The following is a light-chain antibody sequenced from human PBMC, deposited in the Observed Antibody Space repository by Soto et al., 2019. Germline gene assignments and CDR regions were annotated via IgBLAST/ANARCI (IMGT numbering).Light chain of an antibody. V-gene: IGKV3-15*01. CDR2: GAS. CDR3: QQYNNWPPWT. J-gene: IGKJ1*01. CDR1: QSVSSN. Sequence: EIVLTQSPCTLSLSPGERSTLSCRASQSVSSNLAWYQQTPGQAPRLLIYGASTRATGIPARFSGSGSGTEFTLTISSLQSEDFAVYYCQQYNNWPPWTFGQGTKGDIK.